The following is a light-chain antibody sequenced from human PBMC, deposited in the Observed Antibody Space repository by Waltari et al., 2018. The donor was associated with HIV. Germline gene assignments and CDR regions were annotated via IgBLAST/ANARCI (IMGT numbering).Light chain of an antibody. CDR2: SDN. J-gene: IGLJ2*01. Sequence: QSVLTQPPSASGTPGQRVTISCSGSSSNIGSNAVNWFQPLPGTAPRLLIHSDNQRPSGVPDRVSGSKSGTSASLAITGLQSEDEAVYYCASWDDSLSALLFGGGTRLTVL. CDR1: SSNIGSNA. V-gene: IGLV1-44*01. CDR3: ASWDDSLSALL.